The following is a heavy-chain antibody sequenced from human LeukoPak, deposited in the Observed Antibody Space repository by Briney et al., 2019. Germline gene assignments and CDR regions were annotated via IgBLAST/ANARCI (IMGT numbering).Heavy chain of an antibody. CDR1: GYSFTSYW. J-gene: IGHJ4*02. Sequence: GESLKISCKASGYSFTSYWIVWVRQMPGEGLEWMGIIYPGDSDTRYSPSFQGQVTISADKSISTAFLQWSGLKASDTAIYYCARPTLTGYSSGFGYWGQGTLVTVSS. D-gene: IGHD6-19*01. CDR2: IYPGDSDT. V-gene: IGHV5-51*01. CDR3: ARPTLTGYSSGFGY.